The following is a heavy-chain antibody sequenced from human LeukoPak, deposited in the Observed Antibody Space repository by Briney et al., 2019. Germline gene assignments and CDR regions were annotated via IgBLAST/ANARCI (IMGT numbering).Heavy chain of an antibody. V-gene: IGHV3-33*01. CDR3: ARDGGYHSSGPFDY. D-gene: IGHD3-22*01. CDR1: GFTFSSHG. J-gene: IGHJ4*02. CDR2: IWYDGSDE. Sequence: GGSLRLSCAVSGFTFSSHGMHWVRQAPGKGLEWVSIIWYDGSDEYYADSVKGRFTIPRDNSKNTLYLQMHSLRAEDTAVYYCARDGGYHSSGPFDYWGQGTLVTVSS.